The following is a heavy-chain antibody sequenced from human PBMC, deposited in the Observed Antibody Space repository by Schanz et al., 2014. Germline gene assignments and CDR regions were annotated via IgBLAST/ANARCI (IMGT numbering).Heavy chain of an antibody. CDR3: AKVAPAATYLDS. CDR1: GFTFSSYS. Sequence: VQLVESGGGLVQPGGSLRLSCSASGFTFSSYSMYWVRQAPGKGLEWVSITYSGGSTYYADSVKGRFTISRDNAKNSLFLQMNSLSAEDTAVYYCAKVAPAATYLDSWGLGTLVTVSS. J-gene: IGHJ4*02. D-gene: IGHD2-2*01. V-gene: IGHV3-66*01. CDR2: TYSGGST.